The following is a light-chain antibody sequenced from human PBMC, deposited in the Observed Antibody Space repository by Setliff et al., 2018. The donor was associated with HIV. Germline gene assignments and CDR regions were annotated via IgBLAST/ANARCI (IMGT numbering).Light chain of an antibody. Sequence: QSVLTQPPSASGSPGQSVTISCTGTRSDVGGYNYVSWYQQHPGKAPKLMIYEVSKRPSGVPDRFSGSKSGNTASLTVSGLQAEDEADYYCSSYTISNTLPFGTGTKVTVL. CDR2: EVS. CDR3: SSYTISNTLP. CDR1: RSDVGGYNY. V-gene: IGLV2-8*01. J-gene: IGLJ1*01.